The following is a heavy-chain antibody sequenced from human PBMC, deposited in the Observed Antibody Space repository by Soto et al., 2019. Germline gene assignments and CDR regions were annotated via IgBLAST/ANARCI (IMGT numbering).Heavy chain of an antibody. CDR1: GFSLTSHGMC. CDR2: IERDDDDK. Sequence: SGPTLVNPTETLTLTCTFSGFSLTSHGMCVSWIRQPPGKALEWLALIERDDDDKYYSTSLKTRLTISKDTRKNQVVLTMANMDPADTGTYYCARSIRGPRRFNGMDVWGQGTTVTVSS. J-gene: IGHJ6*02. D-gene: IGHD1-20*01. V-gene: IGHV2-70*13. CDR3: ARSIRGPRRFNGMDV.